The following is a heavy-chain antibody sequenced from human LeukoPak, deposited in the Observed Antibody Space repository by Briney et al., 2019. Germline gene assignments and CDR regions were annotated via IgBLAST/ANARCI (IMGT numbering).Heavy chain of an antibody. D-gene: IGHD2-15*01. CDR3: ARDCSGGSCYGAFDI. V-gene: IGHV4-30-4*01. CDR1: GASIRSGDYY. J-gene: IGHJ3*02. Sequence: SETLSLACTVSGASIRSGDYYWSWIRQPPGKGLEWIGYIYDSGSTYYNPSLKSRITISVDTSENRFSLKLSSVTATDTAVYYCARDCSGGSCYGAFDIWGQGTMVTVSS. CDR2: IYDSGST.